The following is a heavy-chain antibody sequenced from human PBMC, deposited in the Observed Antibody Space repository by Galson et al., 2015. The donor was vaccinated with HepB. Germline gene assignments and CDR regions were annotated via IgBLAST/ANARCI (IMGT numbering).Heavy chain of an antibody. V-gene: IGHV3-7*03. CDR3: AKGRLKGGVGGFLDWLLWAHYYGMDV. D-gene: IGHD3-3*01. J-gene: IGHJ6*02. CDR1: GFNFSRYC. CDR2: INEDGSEK. Sequence: SLRLSCAASGFNFSRYCMTWVRQTPGKGLEWVANINEDGSEKYYVDSVKGRFSISRDNAKRSVNLRMNSLRAENTAVYYCAKGRLKGGVGGFLDWLLWAHYYGMDVWGQGTTVIVSS.